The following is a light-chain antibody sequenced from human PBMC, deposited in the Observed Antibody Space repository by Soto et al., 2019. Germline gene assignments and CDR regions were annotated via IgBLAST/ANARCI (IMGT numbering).Light chain of an antibody. V-gene: IGKV3-11*01. Sequence: EIVLTQSPATLSLSPGERATLSCRASQSVSSYLAWYQQKPGQAPRLLIYDASNRATSIPARFSGSGSETDFTLTISSLESEDFAFYYCQQRSNWPRTFGQGTKVEIK. CDR3: QQRSNWPRT. J-gene: IGKJ1*01. CDR1: QSVSSY. CDR2: DAS.